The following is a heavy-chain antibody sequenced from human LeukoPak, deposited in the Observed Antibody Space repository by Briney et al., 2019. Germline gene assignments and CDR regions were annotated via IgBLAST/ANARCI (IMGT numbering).Heavy chain of an antibody. D-gene: IGHD1-1*01. V-gene: IGHV3-48*03. Sequence: PGGSLRLSCAASGFTFSSYEMNWVRQAPGKGLEWISYIRSSGNTIYYADSVKGRFTISRDNAKNSLYLQVSSLRAEDTAVYYCAKVQQPSGIINYGMDVWGQGTTVTVSS. CDR2: IRSSGNTI. CDR3: AKVQQPSGIINYGMDV. CDR1: GFTFSSYE. J-gene: IGHJ6*02.